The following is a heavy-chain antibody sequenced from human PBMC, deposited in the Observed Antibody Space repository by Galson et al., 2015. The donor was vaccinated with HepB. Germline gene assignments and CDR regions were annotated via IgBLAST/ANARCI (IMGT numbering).Heavy chain of an antibody. D-gene: IGHD5-12*01. J-gene: IGHJ3*02. Sequence: SLRLSCAASGFTFRNHGMHWVRQAPGKGLEWVAVIWYDGSNKYYIDSVKGRFTISRDNSKNTLYLQMNSLRAEDTAVYYCAKDMNSGSFDAFDIWGQGTMVTVSS. V-gene: IGHV3-33*06. CDR2: IWYDGSNK. CDR3: AKDMNSGSFDAFDI. CDR1: GFTFRNHG.